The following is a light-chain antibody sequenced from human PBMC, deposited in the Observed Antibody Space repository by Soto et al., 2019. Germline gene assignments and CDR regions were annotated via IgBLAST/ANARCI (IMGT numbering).Light chain of an antibody. J-gene: IGLJ2*01. Sequence: QSVLTQPRSVSGSPGQSVSISCTGTISDVAGYNYVSWYQHHPGKAPKLLISDVTKRPSWVPDRFSGSKSGNTASLTISELQAEDEADYYCSSYAGNKNLVFGGGTKLTVL. CDR2: DVT. CDR3: SSYAGNKNLV. CDR1: ISDVAGYNY. V-gene: IGLV2-11*01.